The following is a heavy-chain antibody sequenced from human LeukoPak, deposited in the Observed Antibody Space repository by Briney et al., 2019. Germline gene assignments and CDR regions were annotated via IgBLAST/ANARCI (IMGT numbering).Heavy chain of an antibody. CDR2: IYYSGST. CDR1: GGSISSSSYY. V-gene: IGHV4-39*07. Sequence: SETLSLTCTVSGGSISSSSYYWGWIRQPPGKGLEWIGSIYYSGSTYYNPSLKSRVTISVDTSKNQFSLKLSSVTAADTAVYYCARSSSGCYYSNWFDPWGQGTLVTVSS. D-gene: IGHD6-19*01. CDR3: ARSSSGCYYSNWFDP. J-gene: IGHJ5*02.